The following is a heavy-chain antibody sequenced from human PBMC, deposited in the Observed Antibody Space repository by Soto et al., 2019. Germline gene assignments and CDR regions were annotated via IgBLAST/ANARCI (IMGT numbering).Heavy chain of an antibody. CDR3: ARGGGVGVAGSAAFDM. CDR1: GYPVTAYY. CDR2: INPATGAA. J-gene: IGHJ3*02. Sequence: QLHLVQSGAVVKKPGASVTVSCSASGYPVTAYYMHWVRQAPGRGLEWMGGINPATGAAKYTQTFRGWVTMTRDTSTSTVFMELSGLTSGDTSVFYCARGGGVGVAGSAAFDMWGQGTLVTVSS. V-gene: IGHV1-2*04. D-gene: IGHD3-3*01.